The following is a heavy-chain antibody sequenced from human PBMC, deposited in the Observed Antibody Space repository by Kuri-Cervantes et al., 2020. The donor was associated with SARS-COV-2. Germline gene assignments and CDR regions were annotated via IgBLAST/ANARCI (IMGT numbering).Heavy chain of an antibody. CDR2: IYYSGST. D-gene: IGHD3-3*01. CDR3: ARDRYDQMDV. V-gene: IGHV4-39*07. CDR1: GASISSISYY. Sequence: SETLSLTCTVSGASISSISYYWGWSRQPPGKGLEWIGSIYYSGSTYYNPSLKSRVTISVDTSKNQFSLKLSSVTAAVTAVYYCARDRYDQMDVWGKGTTVTVSS. J-gene: IGHJ6*04.